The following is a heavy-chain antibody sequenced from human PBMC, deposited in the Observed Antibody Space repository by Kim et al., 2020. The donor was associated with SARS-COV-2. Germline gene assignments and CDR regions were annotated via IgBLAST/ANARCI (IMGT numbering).Heavy chain of an antibody. J-gene: IGHJ5*02. CDR3: VKGGTTVTTSLDA. CDR1: GFTFSNYA. CDR2: ISGSGGST. D-gene: IGHD4-17*01. V-gene: IGHV3-23*01. Sequence: GGSLRLSCAASGFTFSNYAMSWVRQAPGKGLEWVSTISGSGGSTYYADSLKGRFTISRDSSKTTLYLQMNRLRAEDTAVYYCVKGGTTVTTSLDAWGQGTLVTVSS.